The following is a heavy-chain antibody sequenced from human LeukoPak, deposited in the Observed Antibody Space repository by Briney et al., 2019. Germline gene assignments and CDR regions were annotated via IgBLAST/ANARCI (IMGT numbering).Heavy chain of an antibody. V-gene: IGHV1-69*04. CDR1: GGTFSSYA. D-gene: IGHD6-13*01. CDR2: IIPILGIA. Sequence: SVKVSCKASGGTFSSYAISWVRQAPGQGLEWMGRIIPILGIANYAQKFQGRVTITADKSTSTAYMELSSLRSEDTAVYYCAKVTTSSWGYFDYWGPGTLVTVAS. J-gene: IGHJ4*02. CDR3: AKVTTSSWGYFDY.